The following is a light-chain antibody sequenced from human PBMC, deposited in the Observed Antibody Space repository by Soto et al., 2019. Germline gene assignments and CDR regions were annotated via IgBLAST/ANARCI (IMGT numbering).Light chain of an antibody. V-gene: IGKV3-15*01. Sequence: ETVSCPCPDTVSVYPGERVTLSCRASQSVGSSVAWYQQETGQAPRLLIYDASTRATNMPGRFSGRGAGAEFTLTISSRQSEDVAVYYCQQYRSWPRTFGQGTKVDI. J-gene: IGKJ1*01. CDR2: DAS. CDR3: QQYRSWPRT. CDR1: QSVGSS.